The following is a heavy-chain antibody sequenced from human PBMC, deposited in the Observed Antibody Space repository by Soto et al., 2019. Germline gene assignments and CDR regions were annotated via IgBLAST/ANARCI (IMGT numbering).Heavy chain of an antibody. CDR2: INHSGST. CDR1: GGSFSGYY. J-gene: IGHJ4*02. CDR3: ARVQDESQY. Sequence: QVQLQQWGAGLLKPSETLSLTCAVYGGSFSGYYWTWIRQPPGKGLEWIGEINHSGSTNYNPSLKSRLTIPVDRSKNQFSLKLSSVTAADTAMYHCARVQDESQYWSQGTRVTVSS. D-gene: IGHD2-15*01. V-gene: IGHV4-34*01.